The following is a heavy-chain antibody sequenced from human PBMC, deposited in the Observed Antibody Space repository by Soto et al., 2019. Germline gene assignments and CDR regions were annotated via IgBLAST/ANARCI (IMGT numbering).Heavy chain of an antibody. CDR1: GGTFSSYT. CDR3: ARNYDFWIGFNDAFDI. CDR2: IIPILGIA. J-gene: IGHJ3*02. D-gene: IGHD3-3*01. Sequence: QVQLVQSGAEVKKPGSSVKVSCKASGGTFSSYTISWVRQAPGQGLEWMGRIIPILGIANYAQKFQGRVTITADKSTSTAYMELSSLRSEDTAVYYCARNYDFWIGFNDAFDIWGQGTMVTVSS. V-gene: IGHV1-69*02.